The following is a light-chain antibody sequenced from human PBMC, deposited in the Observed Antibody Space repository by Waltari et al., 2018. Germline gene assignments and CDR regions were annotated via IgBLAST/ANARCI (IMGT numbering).Light chain of an antibody. J-gene: IGLJ3*02. CDR2: DVT. CDR3: TSQALDGVVL. Sequence: QSALTQPASVSGSPGQSIPISCTGIGSAIDDSDFVSWYQHQPGKAPRVIIYDVTNRPSGISHRFSASKSANPASLTISGLQPEDEGDYYCTSQALDGVVLFGGGTQVTV. V-gene: IGLV2-14*03. CDR1: GSAIDDSDF.